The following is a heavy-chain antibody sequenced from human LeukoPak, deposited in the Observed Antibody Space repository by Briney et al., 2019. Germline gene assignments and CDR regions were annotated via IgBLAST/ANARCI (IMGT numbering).Heavy chain of an antibody. J-gene: IGHJ6*03. Sequence: SETLSLTCTVSGGSISSYYWSWIRQPPGKGLEWIGYIYYSGSTNYNPSLKSRVTISVDTSKNQFSLKLSSVTAADTAVYYCARGGLQXPXYYMDVWGKGTTVTVSS. V-gene: IGHV4-59*01. CDR2: IYYSGST. D-gene: IGHD5-24*01. CDR1: GGSISSYY. CDR3: ARGGLQXPXYYMDV.